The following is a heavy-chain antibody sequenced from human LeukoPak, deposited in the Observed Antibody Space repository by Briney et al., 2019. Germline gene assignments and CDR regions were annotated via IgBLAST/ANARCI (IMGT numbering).Heavy chain of an antibody. CDR3: AHKGRGSGRYTM. CDR2: TYRNNDK. V-gene: IGHV2-5*01. Sequence: SGPTLVKPTQTLTLTCTVSGFSLSTTGVGVGWIRQPPGKALEWLAVTYRNNDKSYRPSLKSRLTITKDNSKNQVVLIMTNMDPVDTATYYCAHKGRGSGRYTMWGQGTLVTVSS. J-gene: IGHJ4*02. D-gene: IGHD3-10*01. CDR1: GFSLSTTGVG.